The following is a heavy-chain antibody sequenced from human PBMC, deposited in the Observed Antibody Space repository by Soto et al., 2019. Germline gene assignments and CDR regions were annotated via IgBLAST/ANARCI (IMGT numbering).Heavy chain of an antibody. CDR2: IYPADSDT. J-gene: IGHJ4*01. CDR3: ARRLAVAGLNFYDY. D-gene: IGHD6-19*01. CDR1: GYSFTSYW. Sequence: GESLKISCKGSGYSFTSYWIGWVRQMPGKGHEWMGIIYPADSDTRYSPSFQGQVTISADKSISTAYLQWSSLKASDSAVYYCARRLAVAGLNFYDYWGQGTLVTVSS. V-gene: IGHV5-51*01.